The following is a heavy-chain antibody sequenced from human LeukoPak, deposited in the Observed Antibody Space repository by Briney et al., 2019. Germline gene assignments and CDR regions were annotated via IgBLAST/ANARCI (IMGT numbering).Heavy chain of an antibody. J-gene: IGHJ4*02. V-gene: IGHV4-39*07. Sequence: SETLSLTCTVSGGSISSYYWGWIRQPPGKGLEWIGSIYYSGSTYYNPSLKSRVTISVDTSKNQFSLKLSSVTAADTAVYYCARERYFDWLLYDYWGQGTLVTVSS. CDR1: GGSISSYY. CDR3: ARERYFDWLLYDY. D-gene: IGHD3-9*01. CDR2: IYYSGST.